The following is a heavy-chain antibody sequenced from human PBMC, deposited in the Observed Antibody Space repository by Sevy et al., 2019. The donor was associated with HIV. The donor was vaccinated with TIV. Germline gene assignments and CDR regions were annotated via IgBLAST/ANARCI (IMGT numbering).Heavy chain of an antibody. D-gene: IGHD3-3*01. J-gene: IGHJ6*02. CDR1: GFTFGTYA. Sequence: GGSLRLSCAGSGFTFGTYAMTWVRQAPGKGLQWVSVISDSGRSTYYADSVQGRVTIYRDNSKNTMHLHRNSLRVEDTATYYCARRPDFGVIIPTGVLDVWGQGTTVTVSS. CDR2: ISDSGRST. V-gene: IGHV3-23*01. CDR3: ARRPDFGVIIPTGVLDV.